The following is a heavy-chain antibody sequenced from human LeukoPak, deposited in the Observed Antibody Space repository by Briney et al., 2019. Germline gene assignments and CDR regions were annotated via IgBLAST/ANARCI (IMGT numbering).Heavy chain of an antibody. CDR3: ARESTTVTEYFDY. D-gene: IGHD4-11*01. CDR1: GFTFSSYE. J-gene: IGHJ4*02. V-gene: IGHV3-48*03. CDR2: ISSSGSSI. Sequence: GGSLRLSCAASGFTFSSYEMNWVRQAPGKGLDWVSYISSSGSSIYYADSVKGRFTISRDNAKNSLYLQMNSLRAEDTAVYYCARESTTVTEYFDYWGQGTLVTVSS.